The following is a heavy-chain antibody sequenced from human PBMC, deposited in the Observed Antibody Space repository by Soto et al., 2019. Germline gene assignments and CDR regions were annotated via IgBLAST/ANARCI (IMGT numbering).Heavy chain of an antibody. Sequence: QVPLVQSGAEVKKPGASVKVSCKASGYTFTSYGISWVRQAPGQGLEWMGWISAYNGNTNYAQKLQGRVTMTTDTSTSTAYMELRSLRSDDTAVYYCARQIIGYSSSYYPAWKHYYYYMDVWGKGTTVTVSS. V-gene: IGHV1-18*01. CDR1: GYTFTSYG. D-gene: IGHD6-19*01. CDR2: ISAYNGNT. J-gene: IGHJ6*03. CDR3: ARQIIGYSSSYYPAWKHYYYYMDV.